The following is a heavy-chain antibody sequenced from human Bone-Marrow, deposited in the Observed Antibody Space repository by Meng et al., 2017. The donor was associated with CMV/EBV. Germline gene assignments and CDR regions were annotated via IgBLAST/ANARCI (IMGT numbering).Heavy chain of an antibody. Sequence: LRLSCTVSGGSISSYYWSWIRQHPGKGLEWIGYIYYSGSTYYNPSLKSRVTISVDTSKNQFSLKLSSVTAADTAVYYCAREAADCSSTSCHNWFDPWGQGTLVTVSS. CDR3: AREAADCSSTSCHNWFDP. V-gene: IGHV4-31*03. J-gene: IGHJ5*02. CDR2: IYYSGST. D-gene: IGHD2-2*01. CDR1: GGSISSYY.